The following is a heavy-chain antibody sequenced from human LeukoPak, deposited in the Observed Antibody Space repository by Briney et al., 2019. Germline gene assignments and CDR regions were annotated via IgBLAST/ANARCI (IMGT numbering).Heavy chain of an antibody. CDR3: ATESSLSN. CDR2: ISYDGGYA. Sequence: GGSLRLSCAASGFNVRSKYMSWVRQAPGKGLEWVGDISYDGGYASYAAAVRDRFTISRDNSKNTLFLQINSLRPEDAAVYYCATESSLSNWGQGTLVAVSS. CDR1: GFNVRSKY. V-gene: IGHV3-30*03. J-gene: IGHJ4*02.